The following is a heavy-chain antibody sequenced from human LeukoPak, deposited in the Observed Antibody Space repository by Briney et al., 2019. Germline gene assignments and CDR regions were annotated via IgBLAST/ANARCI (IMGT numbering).Heavy chain of an antibody. CDR1: GFTFSSFA. J-gene: IGHJ4*02. V-gene: IGHV3-23*01. CDR3: AKGYYDYVWGSYYFDY. Sequence: GGSLRLSCAASGFTFSSFAMSWVRQAPGKGLEWVSAISGSGGSTYYADSVKGRFTISRDNSRDTLYLQMNSLRAEDTAVYYCAKGYYDYVWGSYYFDYWGQGTLVTVSS. D-gene: IGHD3-16*01. CDR2: ISGSGGST.